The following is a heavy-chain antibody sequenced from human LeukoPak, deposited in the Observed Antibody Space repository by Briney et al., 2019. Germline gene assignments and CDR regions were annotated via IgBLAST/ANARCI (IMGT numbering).Heavy chain of an antibody. Sequence: SVKVSCKASGGTFSSYAISWVRQAPGQGLEWMGGIIPIFGTANYAQKFQGRVTITADESTSTVYMELSSLRSEDTAVYYCATKADYYDSSGYPFHDAFDIWGQGTMVTVSS. CDR3: ATKADYYDSSGYPFHDAFDI. CDR1: GGTFSSYA. CDR2: IIPIFGTA. J-gene: IGHJ3*02. V-gene: IGHV1-69*13. D-gene: IGHD3-22*01.